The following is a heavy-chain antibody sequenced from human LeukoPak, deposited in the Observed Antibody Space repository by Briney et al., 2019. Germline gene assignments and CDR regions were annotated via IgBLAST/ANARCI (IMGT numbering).Heavy chain of an antibody. CDR3: ARGFRPIDY. CDR2: ISSSSSTI. V-gene: IGHV3-48*01. J-gene: IGHJ4*02. CDR1: GFTFSSYS. Sequence: GGSLRLSCAASGFTFSSYSMNWVRQARGKGLEWVSYISSSSSTIYYADSVKGRFTISRDNSKSTLYLQMNSLRAEDTAVYYCARGFRPIDYWGQGTLVTVSS.